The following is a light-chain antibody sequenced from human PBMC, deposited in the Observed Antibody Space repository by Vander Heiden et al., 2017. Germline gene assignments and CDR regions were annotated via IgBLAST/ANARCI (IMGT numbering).Light chain of an antibody. CDR3: AGWDDSLSGWV. CDR1: SSNLGSNT. J-gene: IGLJ3*02. CDR2: SND. V-gene: IGLV1-44*01. Sequence: QSVMTQPPSASGTPGQPVTISCSGSSSNLGSNTVKWYQQFPGTAPKLLVYSNDQRPSGVPDRFSGSKSGTSASLAIRGLQSEDEATYYCAGWDDSLSGWVFGGGTKLTVL.